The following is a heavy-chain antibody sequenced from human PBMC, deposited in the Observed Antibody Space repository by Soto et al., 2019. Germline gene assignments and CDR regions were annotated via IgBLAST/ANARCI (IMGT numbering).Heavy chain of an antibody. V-gene: IGHV3-21*01. CDR1: GFNFNSYT. CDR3: SRECSGGSCYPVMDV. Sequence: EVQLVESGGGLVKPGGSLRLSCAASGFNFNSYTINWVRQAPGKRLEWLSSISSSGYIFSTDSVRGRFTISRDNAKNSVYLQINRLRAEDTAVYFCSRECSGGSCYPVMDVWGQVTTVTVSS. J-gene: IGHJ6*02. D-gene: IGHD2-15*01. CDR2: ISSSGYI.